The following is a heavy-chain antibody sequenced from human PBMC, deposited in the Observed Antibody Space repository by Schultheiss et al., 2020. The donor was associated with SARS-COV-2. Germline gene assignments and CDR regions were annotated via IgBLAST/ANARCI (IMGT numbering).Heavy chain of an antibody. D-gene: IGHD6-6*01. CDR1: GFTFSSYG. Sequence: GGSLRLSCAASGFTFSSYGMHWVRQAPGKGLEWVAVIWYDGSNKFYADSVKGRFTISRDNSKNTLYLQMNSLRAEDTAVYYCGREYSSSSRAPDYWGQGTLVTVSS. CDR3: GREYSSSSRAPDY. V-gene: IGHV3-33*08. CDR2: IWYDGSNK. J-gene: IGHJ4*02.